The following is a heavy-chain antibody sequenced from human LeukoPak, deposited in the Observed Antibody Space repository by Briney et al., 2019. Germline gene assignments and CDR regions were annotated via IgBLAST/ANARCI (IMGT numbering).Heavy chain of an antibody. Sequence: GASVKVSCKASGGTFSSYAISWVRQAPGQGLEWMGGIIPIFGTANYAQKFQGRVTITADESTSTAYMELSSLRSEDTAVYYCARDKGYDFWSGYRVGSFDYWGQGTLVTVSS. V-gene: IGHV1-69*13. D-gene: IGHD3-3*01. CDR2: IIPIFGTA. J-gene: IGHJ4*02. CDR3: ARDKGYDFWSGYRVGSFDY. CDR1: GGTFSSYA.